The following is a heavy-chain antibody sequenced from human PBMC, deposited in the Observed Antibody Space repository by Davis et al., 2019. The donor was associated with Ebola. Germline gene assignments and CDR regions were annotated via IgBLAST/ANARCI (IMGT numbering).Heavy chain of an antibody. CDR3: ARDRAGTAHMDV. D-gene: IGHD1-7*01. CDR1: GFTFIDYY. CDR2: ISLNSGST. J-gene: IGHJ6*03. Sequence: ASVKVSCKASGFTFIDYYMHWVRQAPGQGPEWMGWISLNSGSTKYSHKFQGRVTMTRDRSINTAHMELSRLRSDDTAVYYCARDRAGTAHMDVWGKGTTVTVSS. V-gene: IGHV1-2*02.